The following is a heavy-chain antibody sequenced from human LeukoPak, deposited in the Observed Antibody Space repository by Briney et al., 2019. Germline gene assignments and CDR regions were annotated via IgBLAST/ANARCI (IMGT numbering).Heavy chain of an antibody. J-gene: IGHJ4*02. D-gene: IGHD2-2*01. CDR2: IYHSGST. V-gene: IGHV4-4*02. CDR1: GGSISSSNW. CDR3: ARDYCSSTSCYSALDS. Sequence: SGTLSLTCAASGGSISSSNWWSWVRQPPGKGLEWIGEIYHSGSTNYNPSLKSRVTISVDKAKNQFSLKLSSATAADTAVYYCARDYCSSTSCYSALDSWGQGTLVTVSS.